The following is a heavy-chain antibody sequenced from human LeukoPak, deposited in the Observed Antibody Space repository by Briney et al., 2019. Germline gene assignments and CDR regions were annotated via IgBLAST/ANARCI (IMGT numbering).Heavy chain of an antibody. CDR1: GGSISSSSYY. Sequence: SETLSLTCTVSGGSISSSSYYWGWIRQPPGKGLEWIGSIYYSGSTYYNPSLKSRVTISVDTSKNQFSLKLSSVTAADTAVYYCASALTIFGVVTYWYYFDYWGQGTLVTVSS. CDR2: IYYSGST. CDR3: ASALTIFGVVTYWYYFDY. V-gene: IGHV4-39*07. D-gene: IGHD3-3*01. J-gene: IGHJ4*02.